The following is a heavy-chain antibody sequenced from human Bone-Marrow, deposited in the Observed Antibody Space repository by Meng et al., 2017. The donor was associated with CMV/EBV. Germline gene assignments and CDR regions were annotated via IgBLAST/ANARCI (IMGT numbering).Heavy chain of an antibody. CDR2: ISGSGGST. CDR1: GFTFSSYA. V-gene: IGHV3-23*01. D-gene: IGHD2/OR15-2a*01. CDR3: VNRFDS. J-gene: IGHJ3*02. Sequence: GESLKISCAASGFTFSSYAMSWVRQAPGKGLEWVSAISGSGGSTYYADSVKGRLTISRDNSKNTLYLQMNSLRAEDTAVYYCVNRFDSWGQGTMVTVSS.